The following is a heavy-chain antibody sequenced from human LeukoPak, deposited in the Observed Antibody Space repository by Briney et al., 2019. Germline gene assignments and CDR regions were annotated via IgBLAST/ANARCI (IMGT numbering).Heavy chain of an antibody. CDR2: IIPIFGTA. Sequence: KVSCKASGGSFSSYAISWVRQAPGQGLEWMGGIIPIFGTANYAQKFQGRVTITADESTSTAYMELSSLRSEDTAVYYCARDLDDGYSSSHWFDPWGQGTLVTVSS. D-gene: IGHD6-6*01. CDR1: GGSFSSYA. CDR3: ARDLDDGYSSSHWFDP. J-gene: IGHJ5*02. V-gene: IGHV1-69*01.